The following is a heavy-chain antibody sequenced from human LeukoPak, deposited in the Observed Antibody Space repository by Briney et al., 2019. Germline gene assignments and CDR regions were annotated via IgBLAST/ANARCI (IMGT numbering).Heavy chain of an antibody. CDR2: IKQDGSEK. D-gene: IGHD2-15*01. J-gene: IGHJ4*02. CDR1: GFTFSSYW. Sequence: GGSLRLSCAASGFTFSSYWMSWVRQAPGKGLEWVANIKQDGSEKYYVDSVKGRFTISRDNAKNSLHLQMNSLRAEDTAVYYCAKSQNDDIVVVVAATPLDYWGQGTLVTVSS. V-gene: IGHV3-7*01. CDR3: AKSQNDDIVVVVAATPLDY.